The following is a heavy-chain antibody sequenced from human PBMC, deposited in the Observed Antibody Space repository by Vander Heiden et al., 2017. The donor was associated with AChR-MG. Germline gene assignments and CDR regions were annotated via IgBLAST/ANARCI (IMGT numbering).Heavy chain of an antibody. D-gene: IGHD6-13*01. CDR3: ARQPTIWQQLGYYYYYYGMDV. J-gene: IGHJ6*02. V-gene: IGHV4-39*01. CDR1: GGSISSSRSY. CDR2: IYYSGST. Sequence: QLQLQESGPGLAKPSETLSLTCTVAGGSISSSRSYLGGIRQPPGKGLEWIGSIYYSGSTYYNPSLKSRVTISVDTSKNQFSLKLSSVTAADTAVYYCARQPTIWQQLGYYYYYYGMDVWGQGTTVTVSS.